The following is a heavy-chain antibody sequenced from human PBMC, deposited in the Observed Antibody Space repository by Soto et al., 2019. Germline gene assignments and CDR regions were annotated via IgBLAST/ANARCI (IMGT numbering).Heavy chain of an antibody. CDR2: INAGNGNT. V-gene: IGHV1-3*01. Sequence: ASVKVSCKASGYTFTSYYMHWVRQAPGQRLEWMGWINAGNGNTKYSQKFQGRVTITRDTSASTAYMELSSLRSEDTAVYYCARDRVAAADFDYWGQGTLVTVSS. J-gene: IGHJ4*02. CDR1: GYTFTSYY. D-gene: IGHD6-13*01. CDR3: ARDRVAAADFDY.